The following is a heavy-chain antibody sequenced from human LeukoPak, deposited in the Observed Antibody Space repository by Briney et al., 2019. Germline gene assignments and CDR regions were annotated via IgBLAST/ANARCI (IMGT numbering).Heavy chain of an antibody. Sequence: GGSLRLSCAASGFTFDDYAMHWVRQAPGKGLEWVSGISWNSGSIGYADSVEGRFTISRDNAKNSLYLQMNSLRAEDTALYCCAKGVVRMATISNFDYWGQGTLVTVSS. CDR3: AKGVVRMATISNFDY. CDR2: ISWNSGSI. J-gene: IGHJ4*02. D-gene: IGHD5-24*01. CDR1: GFTFDDYA. V-gene: IGHV3-9*01.